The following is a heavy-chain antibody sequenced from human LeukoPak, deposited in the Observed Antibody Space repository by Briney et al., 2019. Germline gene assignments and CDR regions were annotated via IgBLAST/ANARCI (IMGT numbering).Heavy chain of an antibody. CDR3: ARSYNWNYRRFDP. Sequence: GESLKISCKGSGYSFTFYWIGWVRQMPGKGLEWMGIIYPGDSDTKYSPSFQGQVTISADKSISTAYLQWSSLKASDTAMYYCARSYNWNYRRFDPWGQGTLVTVSS. CDR2: IYPGDSDT. V-gene: IGHV5-51*01. CDR1: GYSFTFYW. D-gene: IGHD1-7*01. J-gene: IGHJ5*02.